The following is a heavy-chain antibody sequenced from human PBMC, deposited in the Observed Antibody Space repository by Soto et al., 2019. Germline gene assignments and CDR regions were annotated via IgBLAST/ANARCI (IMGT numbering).Heavy chain of an antibody. CDR3: ARDLGSGWTRDY. J-gene: IGHJ4*02. CDR1: GFTFNTYS. V-gene: IGHV3-21*01. Sequence: EVQLVESGGGLVKPGGSLRLSCAASGFTFNTYSMNWVRQAPGKGLEWVSGISSSSRHIYYADSVKGRFTISRDNAKSSLFLQMNSLRGEDTAVYYCARDLGSGWTRDYWGQGTMVTVSS. CDR2: ISSSSRHI. D-gene: IGHD6-19*01.